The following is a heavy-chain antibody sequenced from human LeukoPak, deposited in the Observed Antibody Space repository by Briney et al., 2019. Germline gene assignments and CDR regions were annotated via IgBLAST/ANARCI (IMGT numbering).Heavy chain of an antibody. CDR2: INPNSGGT. D-gene: IGHD2-15*01. CDR3: AREGCSGGSCYFDY. CDR1: GYTFTGYY. V-gene: IGHV1-2*04. Sequence: ASVKVSCKASGYTFTGYYMHWVRQAPGQGLEWMGWINPNSGGTNYAQKFQGWVTMTRDTSISTACMELSRLRSDDTAVYYCAREGCSGGSCYFDYWGQGTLVTVSS. J-gene: IGHJ4*02.